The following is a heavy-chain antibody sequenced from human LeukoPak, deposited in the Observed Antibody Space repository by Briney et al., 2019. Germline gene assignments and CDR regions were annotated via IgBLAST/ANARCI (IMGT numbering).Heavy chain of an antibody. CDR1: GFTFSTSS. CDR3: VRVGGGYYGSGSYSAVDY. CDR2: ISVTSAYI. J-gene: IGHJ4*02. D-gene: IGHD3-10*01. Sequence: PGGSLRLSCAASGFTFSTSSMNWVRQAPGKGLEWVSSISVTSAYIYYADSVKGRFTISRDNAKNSLYLQMNSLRAEDTAVYYCVRVGGGYYGSGSYSAVDYWGQGTLVTVSS. V-gene: IGHV3-21*01.